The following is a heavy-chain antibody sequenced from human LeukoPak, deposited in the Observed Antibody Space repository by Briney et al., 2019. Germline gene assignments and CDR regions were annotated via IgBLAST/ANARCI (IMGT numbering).Heavy chain of an antibody. J-gene: IGHJ4*02. V-gene: IGHV3-49*04. CDR2: IRSKAYGGTT. CDR1: GFTFGDYA. Sequence: GGSLRLSCTASGFTFGDYAMSWVRQAPGKGLEWVGFIRSKAYGGTTEYAASVKGRFTISRDDSKSIAYLQMNSLKTEDTAVYYCTRGPRYCSGGSCFLNYRGQGTLVTVSS. CDR3: TRGPRYCSGGSCFLNY. D-gene: IGHD2-15*01.